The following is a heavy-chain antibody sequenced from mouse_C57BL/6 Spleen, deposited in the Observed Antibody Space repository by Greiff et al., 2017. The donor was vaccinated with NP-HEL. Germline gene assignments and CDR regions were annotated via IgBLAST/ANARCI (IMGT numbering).Heavy chain of an antibody. D-gene: IGHD1-1*01. J-gene: IGHJ2*01. Sequence: QVQLKESGAELVRPGSSVKLSCKASGYTFTSYWMDWVKQRPGQGLEWIGNIYPSDSETHYNQKFKDKATLTVDKSSSTAYMQLSSLTSEDSAVYYCATRGSSYFDYWGQGTTLTVSS. CDR2: IYPSDSET. CDR3: ATRGSSYFDY. V-gene: IGHV1-61*01. CDR1: GYTFTSYW.